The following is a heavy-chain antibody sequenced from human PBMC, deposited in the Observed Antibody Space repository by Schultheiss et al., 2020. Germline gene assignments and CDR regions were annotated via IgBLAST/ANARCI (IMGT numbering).Heavy chain of an antibody. CDR3: ARVGGDYVEGAFDI. V-gene: IGHV4-59*01. Sequence: SETLSLTCTVSGGSISSYYWSWIRQPPGKGLEWIGYIYYSGSTNYNPSLKSRVTISVDTSKNQFSLKLSSVTAADTAVYYCARVGGDYVEGAFDIWGQGPMVTVS. D-gene: IGHD4-17*01. CDR1: GGSISSYY. J-gene: IGHJ3*02. CDR2: IYYSGST.